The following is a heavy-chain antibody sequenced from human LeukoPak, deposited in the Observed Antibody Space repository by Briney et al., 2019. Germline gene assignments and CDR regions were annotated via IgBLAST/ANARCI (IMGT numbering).Heavy chain of an antibody. V-gene: IGHV3-23*01. J-gene: IGHJ4*02. D-gene: IGHD5-24*01. CDR1: GFTFSSYA. CDR2: ISASGDRT. CDR3: ARSRDGSLDY. Sequence: GGSLRLSCAASGFTFSSYAMSWVRQAPGRGLELVSAISASGDRTYYADSVRGRFTISRDNSKNTLYLQMNSLRADDTAVYYCARSRDGSLDYWGQGTLVTVSS.